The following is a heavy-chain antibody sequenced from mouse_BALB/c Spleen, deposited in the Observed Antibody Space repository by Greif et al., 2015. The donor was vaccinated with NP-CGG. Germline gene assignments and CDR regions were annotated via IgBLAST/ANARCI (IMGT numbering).Heavy chain of an antibody. Sequence: EVNLVESGGGLVQPGGPLKLSCAASGFTFSSYTMSWVRQTPEKRLEWVAYISNGGGSTYYPDTVKGRFTISRDNAKNTLYLQMSSLKSEDTAMYYCARDGYVVWGAGTTVTVSS. J-gene: IGHJ1*01. CDR2: ISNGGGST. V-gene: IGHV5-12-2*01. CDR3: ARDGYVV. CDR1: GFTFSSYT. D-gene: IGHD1-2*01.